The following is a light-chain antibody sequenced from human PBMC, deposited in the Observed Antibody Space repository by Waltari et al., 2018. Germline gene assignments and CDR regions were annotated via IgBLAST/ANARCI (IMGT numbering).Light chain of an antibody. V-gene: IGLV3-1*01. Sequence: SYEVTQAPSVSVSPGQIAKITCSGDKLGDKYVSWYQQKPVQSPVVVIYKDTKRPLGSPERCSGSNSGNTATLTISGTQALDEADYYGLAWDSGTPLYACGTGTKVTVL. CDR3: LAWDSGTPLYA. CDR2: KDT. CDR1: KLGDKY. J-gene: IGLJ1*01.